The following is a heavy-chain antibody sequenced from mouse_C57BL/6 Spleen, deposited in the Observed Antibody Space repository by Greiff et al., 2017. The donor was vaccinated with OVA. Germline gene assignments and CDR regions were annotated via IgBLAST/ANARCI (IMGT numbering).Heavy chain of an antibody. V-gene: IGHV5-4*03. CDR3: ARAPHYYGTLDY. CDR2: ISDGGSYT. CDR1: GFTFSSYA. Sequence: EVMLVESGGGLVKPGGSLKLSCAASGFTFSSYAMSWVRQTPEKRLEWVATISDGGSYTYYPDNVKGRFTISRDNAKNNLYLQMSHLKSEDTAMYYCARAPHYYGTLDYWGQGTTLTVSS. J-gene: IGHJ2*01. D-gene: IGHD1-1*01.